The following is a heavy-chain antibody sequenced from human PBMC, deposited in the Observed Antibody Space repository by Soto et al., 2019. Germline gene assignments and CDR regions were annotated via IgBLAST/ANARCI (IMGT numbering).Heavy chain of an antibody. V-gene: IGHV4-59*01. J-gene: IGHJ4*01. CDR1: GGSISSYY. CDR2: IYYSGST. Sequence: PSETLSLTCTVSGGSISSYYWSWIRQPPGKGLEWIGYIYYSGSTNYNPSLKSRVTISVDTSKNQFSLKLSSVTAADTAVYYCARDFWGSYYFDYWGHGTLVTVSS. CDR3: ARDFWGSYYFDY. D-gene: IGHD3-16*01.